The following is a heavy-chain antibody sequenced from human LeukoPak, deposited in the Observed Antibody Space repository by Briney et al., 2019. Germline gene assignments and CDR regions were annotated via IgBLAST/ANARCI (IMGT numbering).Heavy chain of an antibody. D-gene: IGHD6-6*01. J-gene: IGHJ4*02. CDR2: INNDGSEK. CDR1: GFTFSNSG. V-gene: IGHV3-7*02. Sequence: PGGSLRLSCAASGFTFSNSGMSWVRQAPGKGLEWVANINNDGSEKNCVESVKGRVTISIDNAKNSLYLQMNSVRAEDTAVYYCANNSGSLDYWGQGTLVTVSS. CDR3: ANNSGSLDY.